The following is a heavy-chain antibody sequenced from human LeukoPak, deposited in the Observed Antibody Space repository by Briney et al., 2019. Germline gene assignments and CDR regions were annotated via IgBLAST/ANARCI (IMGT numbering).Heavy chain of an antibody. J-gene: IGHJ4*02. D-gene: IGHD4-17*01. Sequence: GRSLRLSCAASGFTFSSYGMHWVRQAPGKGLEWVAVISYDGSNKYYADSVKGRFTISRDNSKNTLYLQMNSLRAEDTAVYYCAKDDYGDSRFDYWGQGTLVTVSS. CDR3: AKDDYGDSRFDY. V-gene: IGHV3-30*18. CDR1: GFTFSSYG. CDR2: ISYDGSNK.